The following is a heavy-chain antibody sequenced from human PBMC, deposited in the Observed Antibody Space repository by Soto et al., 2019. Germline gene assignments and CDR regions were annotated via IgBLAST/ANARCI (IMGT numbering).Heavy chain of an antibody. V-gene: IGHV1-2*04. CDR3: ARAYYDFWSGYYHWFDP. CDR2: INPNSGGT. Sequence: GASVKVSCKASGYTFTGYYMHWVRQAPGQGLEWMGWINPNSGGTNYAQKFQGWVTMTRDTSISTAYMELSRLRSDDTAVYYCARAYYDFWSGYYHWFDPWGQGTLVTV. J-gene: IGHJ5*02. D-gene: IGHD3-3*01. CDR1: GYTFTGYY.